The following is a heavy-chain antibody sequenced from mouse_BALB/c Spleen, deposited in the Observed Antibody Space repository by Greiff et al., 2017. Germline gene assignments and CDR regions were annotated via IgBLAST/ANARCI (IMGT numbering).Heavy chain of an antibody. J-gene: IGHJ4*01. CDR1: GYSITSDYA. D-gene: IGHD2-14*01. V-gene: IGHV3-2*02. CDR2: ISYSGST. CDR3: ARHRYDEGTLYYYAMDY. Sequence: EVKLMESGPGLVKPSQSLSLTCTVTGYSITSDYAWNWIRQFPGNKLEWMGYISYSGSTSYNPSLKSRISITRDTSKNQFFLQLNSVTTEDTATYYCARHRYDEGTLYYYAMDYWGQGTSVTVSS.